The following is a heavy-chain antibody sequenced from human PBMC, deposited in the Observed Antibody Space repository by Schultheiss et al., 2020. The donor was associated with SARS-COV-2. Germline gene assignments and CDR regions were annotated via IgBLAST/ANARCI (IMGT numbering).Heavy chain of an antibody. Sequence: SETLSLTCAVYGGSFSDYYWSWIRQPPGKGLEWIGEINHSGSTNYNPSLKSRVTISVDTSKNQFSLKLSSVTAADTAVYYCARGGNGTSIDYWGQGTLVTVSS. J-gene: IGHJ4*02. V-gene: IGHV4-34*01. CDR2: INHSGST. CDR1: GGSFSDYY. CDR3: ARGGNGTSIDY.